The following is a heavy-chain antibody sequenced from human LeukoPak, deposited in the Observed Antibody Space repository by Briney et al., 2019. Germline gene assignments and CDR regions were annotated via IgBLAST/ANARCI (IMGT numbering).Heavy chain of an antibody. J-gene: IGHJ4*02. D-gene: IGHD4-17*01. CDR1: GFTFSSYG. Sequence: PGGSLRLSCAASGFTFSSYGMYWVRQAPGKGLEWVAVISYDGSNKYYADSVKGRFTISRDNSKNTLCLQMNSLRAEDTAVYYCAKDQATVTTGYFDYWGQGTLVTVSS. CDR3: AKDQATVTTGYFDY. V-gene: IGHV3-30*18. CDR2: ISYDGSNK.